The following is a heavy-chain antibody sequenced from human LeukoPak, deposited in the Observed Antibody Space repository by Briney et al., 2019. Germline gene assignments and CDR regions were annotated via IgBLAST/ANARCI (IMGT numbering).Heavy chain of an antibody. CDR3: ASTGYSSGWYRAPDWYFDL. J-gene: IGHJ2*01. D-gene: IGHD6-19*01. CDR2: INHSGST. Sequence: SETLSLTCAVYGGSFSGYYWSWIRQPPGKGLEWIGEINHSGSTNYNPSLKSRVTISVDTSKNQFSLKLSSVTAADTAVYYCASTGYSSGWYRAPDWYFDLWGRGTLVTVSS. CDR1: GGSFSGYY. V-gene: IGHV4-34*01.